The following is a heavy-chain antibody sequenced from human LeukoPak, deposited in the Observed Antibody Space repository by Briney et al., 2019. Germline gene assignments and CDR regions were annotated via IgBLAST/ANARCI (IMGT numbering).Heavy chain of an antibody. Sequence: GGSLRLSCAASGFTVSTNYMSWVRQAPGKGLEWVSVIYSGGSTYYADSVKGRFTISRDNAKSSLYLQMNSLRAEDTAVYDCTTFVVVPAANIDYWGQGTLVTVSS. J-gene: IGHJ4*02. CDR3: TTFVVVPAANIDY. D-gene: IGHD2-2*01. V-gene: IGHV3-66*01. CDR2: IYSGGST. CDR1: GFTVSTNY.